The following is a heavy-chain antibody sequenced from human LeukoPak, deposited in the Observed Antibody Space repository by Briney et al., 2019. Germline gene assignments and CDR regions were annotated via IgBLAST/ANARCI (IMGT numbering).Heavy chain of an antibody. CDR3: ARELELGYCSSTSCYTGWFDP. CDR2: ISSSGSTI. D-gene: IGHD2-2*02. CDR1: GFTFSDYY. V-gene: IGHV3-11*01. J-gene: IGHJ5*02. Sequence: GGSLRLSCAASGFTFSDYYMSWIRQAPGKGLEWVSYISSSGSTIYYADSVKGRFTISRDNAKDSLYLQMNSLRAEDTAVYYCARELELGYCSSTSCYTGWFDPWGQGTLATVSS.